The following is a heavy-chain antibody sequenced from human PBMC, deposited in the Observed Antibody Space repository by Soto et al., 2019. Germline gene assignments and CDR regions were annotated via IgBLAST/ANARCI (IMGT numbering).Heavy chain of an antibody. J-gene: IGHJ4*02. CDR2: IYQSGSV. CDR3: AGGHKFLWNYFDQ. CDR1: GYSIRFGYY. D-gene: IGHD3-10*01. V-gene: IGHV4-38-2*02. Sequence: XATLSLTFTVSGYSIRFGYYWGWIRQPPGKGLEWIGSIYQSGSVYYSPSLKSRVTISVDTSKNQFSLKVNSVTAADTAVYYCAGGHKFLWNYFDQWGQGSLVTVSS.